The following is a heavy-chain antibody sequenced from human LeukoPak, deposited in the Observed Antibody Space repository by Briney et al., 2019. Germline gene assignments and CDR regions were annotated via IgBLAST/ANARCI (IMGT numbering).Heavy chain of an antibody. D-gene: IGHD6-19*01. J-gene: IGHJ4*02. CDR1: GLNIYTYW. CDR2: IKQDGTEK. V-gene: IGHV3-7*01. CDR3: ATDAVLFEH. Sequence: PGGSLRLSCAASGLNIYTYWMSWVRQPPGKGPEWVANIKQDGTEKYYVEPVRGRFTISRDNAKNSLYLQMDSLRAEDTAVYYCATDAVLFEHLGQGTLVTVSS.